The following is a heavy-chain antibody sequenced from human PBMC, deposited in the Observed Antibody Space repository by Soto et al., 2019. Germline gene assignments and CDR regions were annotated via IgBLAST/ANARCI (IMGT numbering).Heavy chain of an antibody. CDR1: GGSFSGYY. V-gene: IGHV4-34*01. J-gene: IGHJ6*02. CDR2: INHSGST. CDR3: ALAFSSYYYGSGRLGYYYGMDV. D-gene: IGHD3-10*01. Sequence: PSETLSLTCAVYGGSFSGYYWSWIRQPPGKGLEWIGEINHSGSTNYNPSLKSRVTISVDTSKNQFSLKLSSVTAADTAVYYCALAFSSYYYGSGRLGYYYGMDVWGQGTTVTVS.